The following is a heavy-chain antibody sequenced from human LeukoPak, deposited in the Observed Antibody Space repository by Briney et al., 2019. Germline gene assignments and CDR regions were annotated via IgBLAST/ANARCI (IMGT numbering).Heavy chain of an antibody. V-gene: IGHV4-38-2*02. CDR2: IYQSGSS. Sequence: PSETLSLTCTVSGYSIRSGYYWGWIRQPPGKGLEWIGSIYQSGSSYYNPSLKSRVIISVDTSKNKLSLKLNSVTAADTAVYYCARGRSPMVRGVPDAFDIWGQGTMVTVSS. D-gene: IGHD3-10*01. J-gene: IGHJ3*02. CDR1: GYSIRSGYY. CDR3: ARGRSPMVRGVPDAFDI.